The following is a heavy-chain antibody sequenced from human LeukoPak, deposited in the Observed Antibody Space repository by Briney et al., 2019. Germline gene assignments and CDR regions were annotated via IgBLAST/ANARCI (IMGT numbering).Heavy chain of an antibody. D-gene: IGHD3-3*01. CDR3: ASTETYDFWSGYFDS. Sequence: PSETLSLTCTVSGGSISNSSYYWGWIRQPPGKGLEWIGNVYYTGSTYYNPSLKSRFTISIDTSKNQFSLKLSSVTAADTAIYYCASTETYDFWSGYFDSWGQGTLVTVSS. CDR1: GGSISNSSYY. J-gene: IGHJ4*02. CDR2: VYYTGST. V-gene: IGHV4-39*07.